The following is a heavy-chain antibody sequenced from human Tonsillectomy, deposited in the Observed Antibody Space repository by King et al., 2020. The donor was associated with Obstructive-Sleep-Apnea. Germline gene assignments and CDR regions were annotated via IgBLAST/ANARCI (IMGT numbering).Heavy chain of an antibody. D-gene: IGHD6-19*01. V-gene: IGHV3-48*04. J-gene: IGHJ4*02. CDR2: ISSSNNTI. Sequence: VQLVESGGGLVQPGGSLRLSCAASGFTFNTYSMNWVRQAPGKGLEWVSYISSSNNTIYYTDSVKGRFTISRDNAKNSLYLQMNSLRVEDTAVYYFASVHGSGALRRLDYWGQGTVGTVSS. CDR1: GFTFNTYS. CDR3: ASVHGSGALRRLDY.